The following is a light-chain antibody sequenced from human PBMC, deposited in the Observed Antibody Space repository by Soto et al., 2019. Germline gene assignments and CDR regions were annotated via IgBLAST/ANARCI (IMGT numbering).Light chain of an antibody. CDR3: QQYYSYPWT. Sequence: AIRMTQSPSSLSASTGDRVTITCRASQGISNYLAWYQQKPGKAPKVLIHAASTLQGGVPSRFSGSGSGTEFTLTISGLQSDDFATYYCQQYYSYPWTFGQGTKVEIK. CDR2: AAS. J-gene: IGKJ1*01. CDR1: QGISNY. V-gene: IGKV1-8*01.